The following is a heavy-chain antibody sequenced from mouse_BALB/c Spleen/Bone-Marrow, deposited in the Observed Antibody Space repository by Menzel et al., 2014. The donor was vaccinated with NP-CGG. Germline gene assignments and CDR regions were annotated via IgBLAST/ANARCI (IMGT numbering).Heavy chain of an antibody. CDR2: IDPETGGT. Sequence: QVQLKDSGAELVRPGASVTLSCKASGYTFTDYEMHWVKQTPVHGLEWIGAIDPETGGTADNQKFRGKATLTADKSSSTAYMELRSLTSEDSAVYYCTSRTPYYDSRYYYTMDYWGQGTSVTVSS. CDR1: GYTFTDYE. V-gene: IGHV1-15*01. CDR3: TSRTPYYDSRYYYTMDY. D-gene: IGHD2-4*01. J-gene: IGHJ4*01.